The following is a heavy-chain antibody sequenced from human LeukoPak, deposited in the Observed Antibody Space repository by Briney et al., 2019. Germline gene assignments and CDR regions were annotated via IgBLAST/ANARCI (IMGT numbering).Heavy chain of an antibody. D-gene: IGHD6-13*01. CDR3: ARDLRSSNPWWFDP. V-gene: IGHV1-18*01. Sequence: GASVKVSCKASGYTFTSYGISWVRQAPGQGLEWMGWISAYNGYTNYAQKLQGRVTMTTDTSTSTAYMELRSLRSDDTAVYYCARDLRSSNPWWFDPWGQGTLVTVSS. J-gene: IGHJ5*02. CDR1: GYTFTSYG. CDR2: ISAYNGYT.